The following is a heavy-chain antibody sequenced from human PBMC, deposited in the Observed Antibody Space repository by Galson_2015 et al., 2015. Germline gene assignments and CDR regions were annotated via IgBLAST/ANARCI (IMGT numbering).Heavy chain of an antibody. J-gene: IGHJ4*02. D-gene: IGHD3-9*01. Sequence: SVKVSCKASGYTFTSYAMHWVRQAPGQRLEWMGWINAGNGNTKYSQKFQGRVTITRDTSASTAYMELSSLRSEDTAVYYCASAYDIFRALDYWGQGTLVTVSS. CDR1: GYTFTSYA. CDR3: ASAYDIFRALDY. V-gene: IGHV1-3*01. CDR2: INAGNGNT.